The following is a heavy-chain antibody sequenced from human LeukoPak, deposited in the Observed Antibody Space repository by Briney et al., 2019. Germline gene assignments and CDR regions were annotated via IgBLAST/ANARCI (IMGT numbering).Heavy chain of an antibody. J-gene: IGHJ4*02. D-gene: IGHD4-17*01. CDR2: IHTSGST. CDR1: GGSISSYY. V-gene: IGHV4-4*07. CDR3: ARGTTVTTFDY. Sequence: SETLSLTCTVSGGSISSYYWNWIRQPAGKGLEWIGRIHTSGSTNYNPSLKSRVTMSVNTSKNQFSLKLSSVTAADTAVYYCARGTTVTTFDYWGQGTLVTVSS.